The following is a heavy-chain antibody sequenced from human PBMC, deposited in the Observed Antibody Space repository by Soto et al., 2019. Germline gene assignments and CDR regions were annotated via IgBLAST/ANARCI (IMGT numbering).Heavy chain of an antibody. CDR1: GFTFSSYG. CDR3: ARDMTYYYDSSGYYPFDY. CDR2: IWYDGSNK. V-gene: IGHV3-33*01. Sequence: LRLSCAASGFTFSSYGMHWVRQAPGKGLEWVAVIWYDGSNKYYADSVKGRFTISRDNSKNTLYLQMNSLRAEDTAVYYCARDMTYYYDSSGYYPFDYWGQGTLVTVSS. J-gene: IGHJ4*02. D-gene: IGHD3-22*01.